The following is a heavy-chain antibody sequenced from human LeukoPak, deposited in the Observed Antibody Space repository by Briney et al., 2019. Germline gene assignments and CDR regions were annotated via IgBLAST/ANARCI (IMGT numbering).Heavy chain of an antibody. CDR3: AREGISMLQGVFDY. J-gene: IGHJ4*02. Sequence: GGSLRLSCAASGFTFSNDAMSWVRQAPGKGLEGVSSISDSGDNTYYADSVKGRFTISRDNSKNTLYLQMNSLRAEDTAVFYCAREGISMLQGVFDYWGQGTPVTVSS. V-gene: IGHV3-23*01. CDR1: GFTFSNDA. CDR2: ISDSGDNT. D-gene: IGHD3-10*01.